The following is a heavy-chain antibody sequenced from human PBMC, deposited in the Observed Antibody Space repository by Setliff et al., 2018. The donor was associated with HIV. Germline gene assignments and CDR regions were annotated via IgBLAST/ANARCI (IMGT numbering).Heavy chain of an antibody. CDR3: ARGRVFCNGDSCYHFDF. D-gene: IGHD2-15*01. CDR2: VYFSGSA. CDR1: GDSISSGNFF. J-gene: IGHJ4*02. Sequence: SETLSLTCTVSGDSISSGNFFWSWIRQSPGKGLGWIGYVYFSGSATHNPSLKSPVSISVDTSKNQFYLTLSSVTAADTAVYYCARGRVFCNGDSCYHFDFWGQGSLVTVS. V-gene: IGHV4-30-4*01.